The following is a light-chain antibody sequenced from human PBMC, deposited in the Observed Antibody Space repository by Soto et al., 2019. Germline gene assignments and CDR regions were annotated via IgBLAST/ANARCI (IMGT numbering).Light chain of an antibody. Sequence: DIQMTQSPSSPSASLGDRVTITCQASQDISNSLNWFQQRPGKAPKLLIYDASNLDTGVPSSFSGSGSGTDFTFTIYSMQPEDFATYFCQQYDNLPVTFGGGTKVDIK. V-gene: IGKV1-33*01. J-gene: IGKJ4*01. CDR2: DAS. CDR3: QQYDNLPVT. CDR1: QDISNS.